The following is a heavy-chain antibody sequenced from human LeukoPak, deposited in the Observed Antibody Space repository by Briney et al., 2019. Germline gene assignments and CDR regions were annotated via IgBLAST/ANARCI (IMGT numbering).Heavy chain of an antibody. CDR1: GFTFSPYP. V-gene: IGHV3-48*01. CDR2: ISGGSDTI. Sequence: GGSLRLSCAASGFTFSPYPMNWVRQAPGKGLEWVSYISGGSDTIHYADSVKGRFTISRDNSNNTVYLQMNSQRVEDTAVYYCAKGRQLWEYWGQGTLVTVSS. CDR3: AKGRQLWEY. J-gene: IGHJ4*02. D-gene: IGHD3-10*01.